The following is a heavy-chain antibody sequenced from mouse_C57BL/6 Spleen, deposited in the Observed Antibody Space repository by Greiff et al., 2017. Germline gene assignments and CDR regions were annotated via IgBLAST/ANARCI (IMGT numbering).Heavy chain of an antibody. D-gene: IGHD2-4*01. CDR3: TRAYYDYDRESMDY. V-gene: IGHV5-9-1*02. CDR2: ISSGGDYI. J-gene: IGHJ4*01. Sequence: EVQVVESGEGLVKPGGSLKLSCAASGFTFSSYAMSWVRQTPEKRLEWVAYISSGGDYIYYADTVKGRFTISRDNARNTLYLQMSSLKSEDTAMYYCTRAYYDYDRESMDYWGQGTSVTVSS. CDR1: GFTFSSYA.